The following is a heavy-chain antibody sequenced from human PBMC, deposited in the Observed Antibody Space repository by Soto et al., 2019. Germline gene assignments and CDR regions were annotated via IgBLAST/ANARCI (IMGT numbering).Heavy chain of an antibody. CDR2: ISGGSSRI. J-gene: IGHJ6*02. D-gene: IGHD5-12*01. CDR3: ARVIYGGWSTIKDYYYYAMDV. V-gene: IGHV3-48*02. CDR1: GFSFSTYD. Sequence: GGSLRLSCAASGFSFSTYDMNWVCQAPGKGLEWVSYISGGSSRIFYADSVKGRFTISRDNAKNSLYLQMNSLRDEDTGVYYCARVIYGGWSTIKDYYYYAMDVWGQGTTVTVSS.